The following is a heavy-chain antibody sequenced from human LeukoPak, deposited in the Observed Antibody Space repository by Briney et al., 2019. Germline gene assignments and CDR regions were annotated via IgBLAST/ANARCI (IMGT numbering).Heavy chain of an antibody. D-gene: IGHD6-6*01. Sequence: SETLSLTCTVSGGFITITSYYWGWIRQPPGKGLEWIGSIYYGGSTYYNPSLKSRVTISVDTSKNQFSLKLYSVTAADTAVYYCASPYRSSFWFDPWGQGTLVTVSS. CDR1: GGFITITSYY. J-gene: IGHJ5*02. V-gene: IGHV4-39*01. CDR3: ASPYRSSFWFDP. CDR2: IYYGGST.